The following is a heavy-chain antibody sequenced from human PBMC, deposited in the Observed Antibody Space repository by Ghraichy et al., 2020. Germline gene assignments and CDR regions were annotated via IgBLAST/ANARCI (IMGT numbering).Heavy chain of an antibody. J-gene: IGHJ4*02. CDR3: ASITYGHLDS. V-gene: IGHV3-11*01. CDR1: GFTFSDYY. CDR2: ISDSGRTI. D-gene: IGHD1-14*01. Sequence: GGSLRLSCAASGFTFSDYYMTWIRQAPGKGLEWVSYISDSGRTIYYADSVKGRFTISRDNAKNSLFLQMNSLRAEDTAVYYCASITYGHLDSWGQGTLVTVSS.